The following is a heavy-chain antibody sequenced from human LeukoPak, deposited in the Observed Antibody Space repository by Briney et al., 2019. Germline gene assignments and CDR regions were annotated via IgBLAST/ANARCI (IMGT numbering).Heavy chain of an antibody. CDR2: ISAYNGNT. Sequence: ASVKVSCKTFGYIFTDYHMHWVRQAPGQGLEWMGWISAYNGNTNYAQKLQGRVTMTTDTSTSTAYMELRSLRSDDTAVYYCARVYYYDSSGYSPWGQGTLVTVSS. D-gene: IGHD3-22*01. CDR1: GYIFTDYH. V-gene: IGHV1-18*04. CDR3: ARVYYYDSSGYSP. J-gene: IGHJ5*02.